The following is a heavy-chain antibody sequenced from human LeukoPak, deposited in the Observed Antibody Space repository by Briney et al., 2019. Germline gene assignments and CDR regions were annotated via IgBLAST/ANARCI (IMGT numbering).Heavy chain of an antibody. CDR3: ARGRNIVAAYFDY. CDR2: FDPEDGET. CDR1: GYTLTELS. D-gene: IGHD5-12*01. V-gene: IGHV1-24*01. J-gene: IGHJ4*02. Sequence: ASVKVSCKVSGYTLTELSMHWVRQAPGKGLEWMGGFDPEDGETIYAQKFQGRVTMTRNTSISTAYMELSSLRSEDTAVYYCARGRNIVAAYFDYWGQGTLVTVSS.